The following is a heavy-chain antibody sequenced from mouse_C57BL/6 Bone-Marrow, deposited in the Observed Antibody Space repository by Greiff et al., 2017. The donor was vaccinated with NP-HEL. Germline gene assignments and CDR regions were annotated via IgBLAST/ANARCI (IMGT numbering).Heavy chain of an antibody. CDR3: ARANLYYSNFYAMDY. D-gene: IGHD2-5*01. CDR2: ISDGGSYT. Sequence: EVQRVESGGGLVKPGGSLKLSFAASGFTFSSYAMSWVRQTPEKRLEWVATISDGGSYTNYPDNVKGRFTISRDNAKNNLYLQMSHLKSEDTAMYYCARANLYYSNFYAMDYWGQGTSVTVSS. CDR1: GFTFSSYA. V-gene: IGHV5-4*01. J-gene: IGHJ4*01.